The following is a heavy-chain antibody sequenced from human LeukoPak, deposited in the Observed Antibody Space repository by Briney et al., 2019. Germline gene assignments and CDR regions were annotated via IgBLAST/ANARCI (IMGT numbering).Heavy chain of an antibody. V-gene: IGHV4-34*01. J-gene: IGHJ4*02. Sequence: SETLSLTCAVYGGSFSGYYWSWIRQPPGKGLEWIGEINHSGSTNYNPSLKSRVTISVDTSKNQFPLKLSSVTAADTAVYYCARPSPFPEPSGSPSRRFDYWGQGTLVTVSS. CDR1: GGSFSGYY. CDR3: ARPSPFPEPSGSPSRRFDY. D-gene: IGHD3-10*01. CDR2: INHSGST.